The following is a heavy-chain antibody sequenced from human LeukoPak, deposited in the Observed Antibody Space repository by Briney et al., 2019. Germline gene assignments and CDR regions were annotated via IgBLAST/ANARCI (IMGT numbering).Heavy chain of an antibody. CDR2: ISSNGGST. CDR1: GFTFSSYA. CDR3: ARVALGSGPFDY. V-gene: IGHV3-64*01. J-gene: IGHJ4*02. Sequence: GGSLRLSCAASGFTFSSYAMHWVRQAPGKGLEYVSAISSNGGSTYYANSVKGRFTISRDNSKNTLYLQMGSLRAEDMAVYYCARVALGSGPFDYWGQGTLVTVSS. D-gene: IGHD6-19*01.